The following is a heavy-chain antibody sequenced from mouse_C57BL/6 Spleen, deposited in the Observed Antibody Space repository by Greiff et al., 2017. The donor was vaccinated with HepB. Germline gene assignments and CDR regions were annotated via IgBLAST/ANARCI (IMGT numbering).Heavy chain of an antibody. V-gene: IGHV5-6*01. D-gene: IGHD1-1*01. CDR1: GFTFSSYG. CDR3: ARHGGSSYMDY. Sequence: EVQRVESGGDLVKPGGSLKLSCAASGFTFSSYGMSWVRQTPDKRLEWVATFSSGGSYTYYPDSVKGRFTISRDNAKNTLYLQMSSLESEDTAMYCCARHGGSSYMDYWGQGTSVTVSS. J-gene: IGHJ4*01. CDR2: FSSGGSYT.